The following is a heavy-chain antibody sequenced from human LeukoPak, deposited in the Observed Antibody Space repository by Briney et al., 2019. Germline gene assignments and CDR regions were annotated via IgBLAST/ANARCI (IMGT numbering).Heavy chain of an antibody. D-gene: IGHD2-15*01. Sequence: SETLSLTCAVYGGSLSGSYWNWIRQSPGKGLEWIGDINHSGSTNYNPSLKSRVTISVDTSKNQFSLKLSSVTAADTAVYYCARGQRRYCSGGSCYPLGYWGQGTLVTVSS. CDR1: GGSLSGSY. CDR2: INHSGST. V-gene: IGHV4-34*01. CDR3: ARGQRRYCSGGSCYPLGY. J-gene: IGHJ4*02.